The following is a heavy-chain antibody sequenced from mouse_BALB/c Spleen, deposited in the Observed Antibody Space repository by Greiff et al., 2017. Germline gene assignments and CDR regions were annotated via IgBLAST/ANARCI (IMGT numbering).Heavy chain of an antibody. V-gene: IGHV1-55*01. Sequence: QVQLQQSGAELVRPGALVKLSCKASGFNIKDYYMHWVKLRPGQGLEWIGDIYPGSGSTNYNEKFKSKATLTVDTSSSTAYMQLSSLASEDSALYYCARWDGYYYWGQGTTLTVSS. CDR3: ARWDGYYY. D-gene: IGHD2-3*01. J-gene: IGHJ2*01. CDR2: IYPGSGST. CDR1: GFNIKDYY.